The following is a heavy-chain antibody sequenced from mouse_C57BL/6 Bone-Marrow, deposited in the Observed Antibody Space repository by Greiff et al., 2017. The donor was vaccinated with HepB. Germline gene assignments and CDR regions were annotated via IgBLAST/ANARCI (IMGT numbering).Heavy chain of an antibody. J-gene: IGHJ2*01. CDR1: CYPFPDPT. Sequence: QVPLQGSDAELVEPGASVKISRKVFCYPFPDPTIHWMKQRPEQGLEWIGYNYPRDGSTKYNEKFKGKATLTADKSSSTAYMQLNSLTSEDSAVYFCAIYYADYWGQGTTLTVSS. D-gene: IGHD1-1*01. CDR3: AIYYADY. V-gene: IGHV1-78*01. CDR2: NYPRDGST.